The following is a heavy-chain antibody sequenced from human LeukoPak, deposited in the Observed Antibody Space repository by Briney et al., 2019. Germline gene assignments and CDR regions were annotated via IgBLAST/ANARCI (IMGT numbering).Heavy chain of an antibody. Sequence: GGSLRLSCAASGFTFSSYAMSWVRQAPGKGLEWVSAISGSGGSTYYADSVKGRFTISRDNSKNTLYLQMNSLRAEDTAVYYCARGGAGETIFGVVVDNYGMDVWGQGTTVTVSS. CDR3: ARGGAGETIFGVVVDNYGMDV. CDR1: GFTFSSYA. J-gene: IGHJ6*02. V-gene: IGHV3-23*01. CDR2: ISGSGGST. D-gene: IGHD3-3*01.